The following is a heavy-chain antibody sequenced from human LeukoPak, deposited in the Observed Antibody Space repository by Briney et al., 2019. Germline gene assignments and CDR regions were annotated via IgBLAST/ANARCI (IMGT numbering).Heavy chain of an antibody. Sequence: GGSLRLSCAASAFTFSSYSMNWVRQAPGKGLEWVSSISSSGTYRYYADSAKGRFTISRDNAKNSLYLQMNSLRAEDTAVYSCARVGNNTSGYWGQGTLVTVSS. J-gene: IGHJ4*02. V-gene: IGHV3-21*01. CDR1: AFTFSSYS. CDR2: ISSSGTYR. CDR3: ARVGNNTSGY. D-gene: IGHD1-14*01.